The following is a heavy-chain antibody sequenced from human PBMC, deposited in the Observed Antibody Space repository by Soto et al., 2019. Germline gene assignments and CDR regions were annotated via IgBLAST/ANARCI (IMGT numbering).Heavy chain of an antibody. CDR2: IYHSGST. V-gene: IGHV4-31*03. J-gene: IGHJ4*02. Sequence: QVKLQESGPGLVQPTQTLSLSYTVSGGSITSGGIYWSWLRQHPRQGLVWIGYIYHSGSTTSNPCLTSRVTLSVDTSKNQVSLTVTSLTVADTAVYYCARFNTRSGTEYFDYWGQGSLLSFSS. D-gene: IGHD6-19*01. CDR3: ARFNTRSGTEYFDY. CDR1: GGSITSGGIY.